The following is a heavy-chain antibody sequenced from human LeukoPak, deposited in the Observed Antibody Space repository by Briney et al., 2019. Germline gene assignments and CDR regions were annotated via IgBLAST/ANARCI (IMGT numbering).Heavy chain of an antibody. V-gene: IGHV1-69*04. J-gene: IGHJ6*03. CDR1: GGTLRSYA. CDR3: AKQGGTVTTRDYYYYMDV. CDR2: IIPNLGIP. Sequence: ASVKVSCKASGGTLRSYAITWVRHAPGQGLEWMGRIIPNLGIPNYAQKFQGRVTITADKSTSTAYMELSSLRSEDTAVYYCAKQGGTVTTRDYYYYMDVWGKGTTVTVSS. D-gene: IGHD4-17*01.